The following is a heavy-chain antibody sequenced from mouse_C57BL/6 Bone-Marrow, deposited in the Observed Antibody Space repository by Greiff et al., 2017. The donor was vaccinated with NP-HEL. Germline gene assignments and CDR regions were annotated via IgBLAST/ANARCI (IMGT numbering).Heavy chain of an antibody. CDR1: GYTFTSYG. Sequence: QVQLQQSGAELARPGASVKLSCKASGYTFTSYGISWVKQRTGQGLEWIGEIYPRSGNTYYNEKFKGKATLTADKSSSTAYMELRSLTSEDSAVYFCAREGFTTVVATDWYFDDWGTGTTVTVSS. D-gene: IGHD1-1*01. CDR3: AREGFTTVVATDWYFDD. CDR2: IYPRSGNT. J-gene: IGHJ1*03. V-gene: IGHV1-81*01.